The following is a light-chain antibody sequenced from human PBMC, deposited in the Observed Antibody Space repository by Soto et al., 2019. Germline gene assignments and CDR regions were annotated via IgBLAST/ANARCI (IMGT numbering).Light chain of an antibody. CDR3: QQRSTWPVT. CDR2: DAS. V-gene: IGKV3-11*01. CDR1: QNIGNF. Sequence: EIVLTQSPATLSLSPGERATLSCRASQNIGNFLAWYQQKSGQAPRLLIYDASNRATGISARFSGSGSRTDFTLTISSLEPEDFAVYHCQQRSTWPVTFGGGTKVEIK. J-gene: IGKJ4*01.